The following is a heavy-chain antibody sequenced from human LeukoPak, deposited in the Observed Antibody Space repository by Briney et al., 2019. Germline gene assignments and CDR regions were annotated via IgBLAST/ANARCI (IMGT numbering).Heavy chain of an antibody. Sequence: GRSLRLSCAASGFTFSSYAMRWVRQAPGKGLEWVAVISYDGSNKYYADSVKGRFTISRDNSKNTLYLQMNSLRAEDTAVYYCARIPSRVVVTAILDYWGQGTLVTVSS. D-gene: IGHD2-21*02. CDR1: GFTFSSYA. J-gene: IGHJ4*02. CDR2: ISYDGSNK. CDR3: ARIPSRVVVTAILDY. V-gene: IGHV3-30*01.